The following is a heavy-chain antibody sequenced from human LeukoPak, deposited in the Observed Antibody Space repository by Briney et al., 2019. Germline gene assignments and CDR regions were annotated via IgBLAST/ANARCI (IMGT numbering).Heavy chain of an antibody. J-gene: IGHJ3*02. V-gene: IGHV1-2*02. CDR2: INPNSGGT. Sequence: ASVKVSCKASGYTFTGYYMHWVRQAPGQGLEWMGWINPNSGGTNYAQKFQGRVTMTRDTSISTAYMELSRLRSDDTAVYYCARDLYDILTGYYNDASDIWGQGTMVTVSS. CDR3: ARDLYDILTGYYNDASDI. D-gene: IGHD3-9*01. CDR1: GYTFTGYY.